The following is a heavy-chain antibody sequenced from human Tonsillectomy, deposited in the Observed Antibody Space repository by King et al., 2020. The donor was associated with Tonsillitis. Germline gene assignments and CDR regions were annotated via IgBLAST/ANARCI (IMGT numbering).Heavy chain of an antibody. Sequence: LQLQESGPGLVKPSETLSLTCTVSGGSISSSSYYWGWIRQPPGKGLEWIGSTYYIGSTYYNPSLKSRVTISVDTSKNQFSLKLSSVTAADTAVYYCARPRGQEFYFDYWGQGTLVTVSS. CDR2: TYYIGST. CDR1: GGSISSSSYY. D-gene: IGHD3-10*01. CDR3: ARPRGQEFYFDY. J-gene: IGHJ4*02. V-gene: IGHV4-39*01.